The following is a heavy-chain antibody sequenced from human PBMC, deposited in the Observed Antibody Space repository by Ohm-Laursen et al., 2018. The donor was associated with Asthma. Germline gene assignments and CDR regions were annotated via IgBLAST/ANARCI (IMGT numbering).Heavy chain of an antibody. V-gene: IGHV3-21*06. Sequence: GSLRLSCTAPGYTFSRYSIHWVRQVPGKGLEWVASISTASTFIYYADSVRGRFTTSRDNAKNSVYLQMDSLRVDDTALYYCARIGPEWELPGREYSLHHWGQGTQVTVSS. J-gene: IGHJ1*01. CDR1: GYTFSRYS. CDR2: ISTASTFI. D-gene: IGHD1-26*01. CDR3: ARIGPEWELPGREYSLHH.